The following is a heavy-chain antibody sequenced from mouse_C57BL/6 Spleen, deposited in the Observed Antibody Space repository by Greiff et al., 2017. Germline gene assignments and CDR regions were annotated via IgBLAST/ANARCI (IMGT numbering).Heavy chain of an antibody. J-gene: IGHJ1*03. Sequence: EVKLVESGPGLVKPSQSLSLTCSVTGYSITSGYYWNWIRQFPGNKLEWMGYISYDGSNNYNPSLKNRISITRDTSKNQFFLKLNSVTTEDTATYYCARERVITTVVAPNWYFDVWGTGTTVTVSS. CDR3: ARERVITTVVAPNWYFDV. CDR2: ISYDGSN. V-gene: IGHV3-6*01. D-gene: IGHD1-1*01. CDR1: GYSITSGYY.